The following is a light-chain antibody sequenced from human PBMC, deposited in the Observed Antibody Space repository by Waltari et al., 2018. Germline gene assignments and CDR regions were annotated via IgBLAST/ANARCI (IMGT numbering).Light chain of an antibody. CDR2: KDT. CDR3: QSIDVDALT. J-gene: IGLJ2*01. CDR1: VLPKQY. Sequence: SFELTQPPSVSVSPGQTATITCSGDVLPKQYVYWYQQKPGQAPVLLIYKDTKRPSGIPERFSGSTSGTGTTVTLTIGGVQAEDEADYYCQSIDVDALTFGGGTKLTVL. V-gene: IGLV3-25*03.